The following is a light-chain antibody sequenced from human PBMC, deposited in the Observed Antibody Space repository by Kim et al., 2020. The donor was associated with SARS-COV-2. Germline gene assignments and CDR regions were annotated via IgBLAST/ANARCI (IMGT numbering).Light chain of an antibody. CDR3: CSYAGSYSGV. V-gene: IGLV2-11*01. Sequence: QSALTQPRSVSGSPGQSVTISCTGTSSDVGGYNSVSWYQQHPGKAPKLMIYDVNKRPSGVPDRFSGSKSGNTASLTISGLQAEDEVDYYCCSYAGSYSGVFGTGTKVTVL. J-gene: IGLJ1*01. CDR2: DVN. CDR1: SSDVGGYNS.